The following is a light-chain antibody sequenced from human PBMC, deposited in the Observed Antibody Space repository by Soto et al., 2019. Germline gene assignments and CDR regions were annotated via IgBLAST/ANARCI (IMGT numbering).Light chain of an antibody. CDR2: WAS. CDR1: QSVLYSPNNKHY. CDR3: QQYYSTPRT. J-gene: IGKJ2*01. V-gene: IGKV4-1*01. Sequence: DIVMTQSPDSLAVSLGERTTINCKSSQSVLYSPNNKHYLAWFQQKPGQPPRLLIYWASTRESGVPDRFSGSGSGTDFTLTISNLQAEDVAVYYCQQYYSTPRTFGQGTKLEI.